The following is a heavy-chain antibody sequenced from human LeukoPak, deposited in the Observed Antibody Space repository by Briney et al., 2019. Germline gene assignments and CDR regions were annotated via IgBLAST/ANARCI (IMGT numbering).Heavy chain of an antibody. D-gene: IGHD3-10*01. J-gene: IGHJ6*02. CDR3: ARGGFFYGMDV. V-gene: IGHV1-3*02. CDR2: SNAGNGHT. CDR1: GYTFSSHA. Sequence: GASVKVSCKASGYTFSSHAIHWVRQAPGKGLEWMGWSNAGNGHTKYSQELQGRVTITRDTSASTAYVELSNLRSDDMAVYYCARGGFFYGMDVWGQGTTVTVSS.